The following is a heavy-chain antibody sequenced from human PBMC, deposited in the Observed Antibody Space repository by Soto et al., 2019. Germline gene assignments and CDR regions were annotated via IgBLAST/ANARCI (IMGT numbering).Heavy chain of an antibody. V-gene: IGHV5-10-1*01. Sequence: PGESLKISCKGSGYSFTSYWISWVRQMPGKGLEWMGRIDPSDSYTNYRPSFQDHVTVSADKSISTAYLQWNSLKASDTAMYYCPRQAAAGRAAFDYWGLGTLVTVSS. CDR3: PRQAAAGRAAFDY. CDR1: GYSFTSYW. CDR2: IDPSDSYT. J-gene: IGHJ4*02. D-gene: IGHD6-13*01.